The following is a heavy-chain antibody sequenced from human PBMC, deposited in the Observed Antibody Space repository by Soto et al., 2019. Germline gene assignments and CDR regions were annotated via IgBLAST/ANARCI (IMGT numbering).Heavy chain of an antibody. CDR1: GNSISSGFYY. CDR2: INQIATT. D-gene: IGHD5-18*01. V-gene: IGHV4-38-2*02. J-gene: IGHJ4*02. Sequence: PSETLSLTCAVSGNSISSGFYYWGWVRQPPGKELEGYGYINQIATTYPSPSLQGRVTVSVATTQYPLSLNLGSMTAAATAVYFCARDGYSYSAKFFDFWGQGTRVTVSS. CDR3: ARDGYSYSAKFFDF.